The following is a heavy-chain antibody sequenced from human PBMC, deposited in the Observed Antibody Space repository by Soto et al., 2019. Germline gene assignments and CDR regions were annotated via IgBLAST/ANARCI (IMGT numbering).Heavy chain of an antibody. CDR1: GFRFSTYW. Sequence: EVQVVESGGGLVQPGGSLRLSCAASGFRFSTYWMSWVRQAPGKGLEWLANIKQDANEMYYVDSVKGRFTISGDSAKNSLFLIMDSLRVEDTALYYCAAYNTSCHAAFDIWGQGTMVIVSS. J-gene: IGHJ3*02. D-gene: IGHD6-6*01. V-gene: IGHV3-7*01. CDR2: IKQDANEM. CDR3: AAYNTSCHAAFDI.